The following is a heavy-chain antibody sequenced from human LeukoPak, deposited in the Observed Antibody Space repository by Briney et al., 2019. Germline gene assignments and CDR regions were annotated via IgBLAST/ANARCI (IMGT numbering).Heavy chain of an antibody. D-gene: IGHD1-1*01. CDR2: IYYSGST. CDR1: GFTFSSYE. V-gene: IGHV4-39*07. J-gene: IGHJ5*02. Sequence: PGGSLRLSCAASGFTFSSYEMNWVRQAPGKGLEGIGSIYYSGSTYYNPSLKSRVTISVDTSKNQFSLNLSSVTAADTAVYYFATKDWKSWFDPWGQGTLVTVSS. CDR3: ATKDWKSWFDP.